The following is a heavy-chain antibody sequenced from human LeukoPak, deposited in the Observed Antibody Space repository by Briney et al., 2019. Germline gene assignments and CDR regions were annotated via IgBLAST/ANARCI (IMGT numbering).Heavy chain of an antibody. CDR2: IHSGGTT. Sequence: SETLSLTCTVSGGSMNNDYFTWIRQPAGKGLEWIGRIHSGGTTNYNPSLMSRVTLSVDTSKNQISLRLTSVTAADTAFYYCARKGPEHLPTYFDHWGRGILVTVSS. CDR1: GGSMNNDY. V-gene: IGHV4-4*07. J-gene: IGHJ4*02. CDR3: ARKGPEHLPTYFDH. D-gene: IGHD2-21*01.